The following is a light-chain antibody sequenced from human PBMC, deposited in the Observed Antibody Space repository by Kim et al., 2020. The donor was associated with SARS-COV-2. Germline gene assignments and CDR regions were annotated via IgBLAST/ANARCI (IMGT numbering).Light chain of an antibody. CDR3: CSFTSNATWV. CDR2: DVS. CDR1: SSDVGGYNY. V-gene: IGLV2-14*03. Sequence: QSALTPPASVSGSPGQSITMACTGTSSDVGGYNYVSWYQQYPGKAPKFIIYDVSNRASGISNRFSGSKSGNTASLTISGLQAEDEADYYCCSFTSNATWVFGGGTQLTVL. J-gene: IGLJ2*01.